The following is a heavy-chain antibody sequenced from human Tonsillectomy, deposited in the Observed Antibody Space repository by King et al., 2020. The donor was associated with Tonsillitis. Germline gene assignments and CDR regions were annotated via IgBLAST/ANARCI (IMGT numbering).Heavy chain of an antibody. CDR1: GGSISSYD. Sequence: VQLQESGPGLVKPSETLSLTCTVSGGSISSYDWSWIRQPPGKGLEWIGYINYRGSTNYNPPLKSRVTTSVDTSKNQFFLKLSSVTAADTAVYYCARNDFWSGYYGYMDVWGKGTTVTVSS. CDR3: ARNDFWSGYYGYMDV. V-gene: IGHV4-59*01. CDR2: INYRGST. D-gene: IGHD3-3*01. J-gene: IGHJ6*03.